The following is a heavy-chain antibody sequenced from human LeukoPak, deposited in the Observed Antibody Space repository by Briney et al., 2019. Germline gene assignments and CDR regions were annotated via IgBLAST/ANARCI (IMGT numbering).Heavy chain of an antibody. CDR3: ARHLYYYDSHYYYYGMDV. V-gene: IGHV4-59*08. CDR2: IFDTGST. D-gene: IGHD3-22*01. CDR1: GDSISGDY. J-gene: IGHJ6*02. Sequence: PPESLSFTCTVPGDSISGDYGCWVWQPPGEGGGRGGYIFDTGSTNYNPSLKSRVTISVDTSKNQFSLKLSSVTAADTAVYYCARHLYYYDSHYYYYGMDVWGQGTTVTVSS.